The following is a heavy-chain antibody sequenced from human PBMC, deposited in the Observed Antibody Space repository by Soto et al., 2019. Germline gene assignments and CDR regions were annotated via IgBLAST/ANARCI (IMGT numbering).Heavy chain of an antibody. CDR2: IKSNANSYAT. CDR1: GCTFSGYA. Sequence: PGGSLTLSCTASGCTFSGYAMHWVRQSSGKGLEWVGRIKSNANSYATAYAAWVKGRFTISRDDSKNTAYLQMNSLKTEDTAVYYCTRPAYSSSAERVYYYYGIDLSGQRTPGTVSP. J-gene: IGHJ6*01. D-gene: IGHD6-6*01. V-gene: IGHV3-73*01. CDR3: TRPAYSSSAERVYYYYGIDL.